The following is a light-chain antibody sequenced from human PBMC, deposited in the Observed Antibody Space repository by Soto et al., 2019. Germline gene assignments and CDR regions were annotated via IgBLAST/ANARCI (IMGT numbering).Light chain of an antibody. V-gene: IGKV3D-7*01. CDR3: QQYKSYSPIT. J-gene: IGKJ5*01. CDR1: QSVSSSY. CDR2: GAS. Sequence: EIVMTQSPATLSLSPGERATLSCRTSQSVSSSYLAWYQQKPGQAPRLLIYGASNRATGIPDRFSGSVSGTEFTLTISSLQPDDFATYYCQQYKSYSPITFGQGTRLEIK.